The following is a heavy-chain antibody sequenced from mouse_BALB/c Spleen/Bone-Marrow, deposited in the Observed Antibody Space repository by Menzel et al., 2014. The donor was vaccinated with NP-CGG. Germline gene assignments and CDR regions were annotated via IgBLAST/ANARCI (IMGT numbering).Heavy chain of an antibody. CDR2: ISCYNGAT. Sequence: LVKTGASVKISCKASGYSFTGYYMHWVKQSHGKSLEWIGYISCYNGATSYNQKFKGKATFTVDTSYSTAYMQFNSLTSEDSAVYYCAREGKLRYYAMDYWGQGTSVTVSS. J-gene: IGHJ4*01. D-gene: IGHD2-4*01. V-gene: IGHV1S34*01. CDR3: AREGKLRYYAMDY. CDR1: GYSFTGYY.